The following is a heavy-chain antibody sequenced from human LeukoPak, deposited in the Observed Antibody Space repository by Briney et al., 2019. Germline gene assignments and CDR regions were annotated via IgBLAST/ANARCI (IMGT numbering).Heavy chain of an antibody. CDR1: GFTFSSYN. V-gene: IGHV3-23*01. J-gene: IGHJ4*02. CDR3: AKDRVSMVRRFDY. Sequence: GGSLRLSCAASGFTFSSYNMNWVRQAPGKGLEWVSAISGSGGSTHYADSVKGRFTISRDNSKNTLYLQMNSLRAEDTAVYYCAKDRVSMVRRFDYWGQGTLVTVSS. D-gene: IGHD3-10*01. CDR2: ISGSGGST.